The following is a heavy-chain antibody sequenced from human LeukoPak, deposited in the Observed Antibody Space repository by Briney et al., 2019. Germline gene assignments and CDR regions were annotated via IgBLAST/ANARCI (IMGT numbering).Heavy chain of an antibody. Sequence: PSETLSLTCAVSGGSISSGGYSWGWIRQPPGKGLEWIGYIYHSGSTYYNPSLKSRVTISVDRSKNQFSLKLSSVTAADTAVYYCARAHYYGSGRVGWFDPWGQGTLVTVSS. CDR1: GGSISSGGYS. D-gene: IGHD3-10*01. CDR3: ARAHYYGSGRVGWFDP. J-gene: IGHJ5*02. V-gene: IGHV4-30-2*01. CDR2: IYHSGST.